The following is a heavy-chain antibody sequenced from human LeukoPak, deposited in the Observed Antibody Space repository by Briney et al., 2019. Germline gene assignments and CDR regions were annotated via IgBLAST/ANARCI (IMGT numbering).Heavy chain of an antibody. J-gene: IGHJ6*03. CDR1: GFTFSTYS. CDR2: ISTSSSYI. CDR3: ARDPYSGNYGNTYYYYMDV. V-gene: IGHV3-21*01. Sequence: GGSLRLSCAASGFTFSTYSMNWVRQAPGKGLEWVSSISTSSSYIYHADSVKGRFTTSRDNAKKSLYMQMNSLTAEDTAVYYCARDPYSGNYGNTYYYYMDVWGKGTTVTISS. D-gene: IGHD1-26*01.